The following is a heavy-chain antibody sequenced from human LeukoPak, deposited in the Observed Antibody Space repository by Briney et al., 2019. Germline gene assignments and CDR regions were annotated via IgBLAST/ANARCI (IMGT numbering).Heavy chain of an antibody. V-gene: IGHV3-23*01. Sequence: GGSLRLSCAASGFTSSSYAMSWVRRAPGKGLEWVSAISVSDGSTYYADSVKGRFTISRDNSKNTLYLQINSLRAEDTAVYYCAKASSSNWNYVYFDSWGQGTLVTVSS. CDR2: ISVSDGST. CDR1: GFTSSSYA. CDR3: AKASSSNWNYVYFDS. D-gene: IGHD1-7*01. J-gene: IGHJ4*02.